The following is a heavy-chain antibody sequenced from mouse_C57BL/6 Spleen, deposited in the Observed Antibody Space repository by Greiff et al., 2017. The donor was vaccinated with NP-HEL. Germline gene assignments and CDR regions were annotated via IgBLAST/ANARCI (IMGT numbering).Heavy chain of an antibody. Sequence: QVQLQQPGAELVRPGTSVKLSCKASGYTFTSYWMHWVKQRPGQGLEWIGVIDPSDSYTNYNQKFKGKATLTVDTSSSTAYMQLSSLTSEDSAVYYCARAAYYYGNYFDYWGQGTTLTVSS. D-gene: IGHD1-1*01. CDR2: IDPSDSYT. J-gene: IGHJ2*01. CDR3: ARAAYYYGNYFDY. CDR1: GYTFTSYW. V-gene: IGHV1-59*01.